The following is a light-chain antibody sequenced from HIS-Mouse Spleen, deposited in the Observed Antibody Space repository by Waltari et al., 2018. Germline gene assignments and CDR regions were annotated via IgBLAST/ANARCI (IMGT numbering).Light chain of an antibody. V-gene: IGKV3-20*01. CDR3: QQYGSSPLT. CDR2: GAS. Sequence: EIVLTQSPGTLSLSPGERATLSCRASQSVSSSYLAWYQRKPGQAPRLLIYGASSRATGIPVRFSGSGSGTDFTLTISRLEPEDFAVYYCQQYGSSPLTFGGGTKVEIK. CDR1: QSVSSSY. J-gene: IGKJ4*01.